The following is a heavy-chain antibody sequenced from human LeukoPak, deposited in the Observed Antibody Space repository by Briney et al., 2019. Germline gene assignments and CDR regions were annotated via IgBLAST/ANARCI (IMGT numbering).Heavy chain of an antibody. V-gene: IGHV3-7*01. J-gene: IGHJ1*01. Sequence: GGSLRLSCAASGFTFSSYWMTWVRQAPGKGLEWVANIKQDGSEKYYVDSVEGRFTISRDNAKNSLYLQMDSLRAEDTAVYYCATDSWTYFGYFQRWGQGTLVTVSS. CDR1: GFTFSSYW. CDR2: IKQDGSEK. CDR3: ATDSWTYFGYFQR. D-gene: IGHD1-26*01.